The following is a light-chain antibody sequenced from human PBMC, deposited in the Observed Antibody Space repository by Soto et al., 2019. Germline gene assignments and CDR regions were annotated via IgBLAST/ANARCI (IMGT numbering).Light chain of an antibody. CDR2: DTS. Sequence: QAVVTQESSVTVSPGGTVTLTCGSSTGAVTSDHYPYWFQQKPGQAPRTLIYDTSNKHSWTPARFSGSLLGGKAALTLSGAQPEDEADYYCLLSYSSTQRVFGAGTKVTVL. V-gene: IGLV7-46*01. J-gene: IGLJ1*01. CDR3: LLSYSSTQRV. CDR1: TGAVTSDHY.